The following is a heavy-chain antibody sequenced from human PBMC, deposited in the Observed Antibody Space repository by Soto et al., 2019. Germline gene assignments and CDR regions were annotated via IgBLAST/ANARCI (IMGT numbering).Heavy chain of an antibody. V-gene: IGHV3-33*01. J-gene: IGHJ4*02. CDR2: IWYDGSNK. CDR3: ARDLQQLYYFDY. D-gene: IGHD6-13*01. CDR1: GFTFSSYG. Sequence: QVQLVESGGGVVQPGRSLRLSCAASGFTFSSYGMHWVRQAPGKGLEWVAVIWYDGSNKYYADSMKGRFTISRDNSKNTLYLQMNSLRAEDTAVYYCARDLQQLYYFDYWGQGTLVTVSS.